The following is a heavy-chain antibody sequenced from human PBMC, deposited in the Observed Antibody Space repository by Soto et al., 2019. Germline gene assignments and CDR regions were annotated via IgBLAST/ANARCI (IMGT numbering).Heavy chain of an antibody. Sequence: PGGSLRLSCAASGFTVSSNYMSLVRQAPGKGLEWVSVIYIGGSTYYADSVKGRFTISRDNSKNTLYLQMNSLRAEDTAVYYCARAIRSNHVGMDVWAQGTRITFSS. CDR3: ARAIRSNHVGMDV. V-gene: IGHV3-53*01. CDR1: GFTVSSNY. D-gene: IGHD4-4*01. CDR2: IYIGGST. J-gene: IGHJ6*02.